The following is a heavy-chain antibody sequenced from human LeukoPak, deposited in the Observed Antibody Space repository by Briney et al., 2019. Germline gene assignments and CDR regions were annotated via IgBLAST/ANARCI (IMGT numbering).Heavy chain of an antibody. CDR1: GFTFSIYE. CDR3: ARDRADYGGNQLTWFDP. D-gene: IGHD4-23*01. V-gene: IGHV3-48*03. J-gene: IGHJ5*02. Sequence: GGSLRLSCAASGFTFSIYETNWVRQAPGKWLEWVSYISSSGSTIYYADSVKGRFTISRDNAKNSLSLQMNSLRAEDTAVYYCARDRADYGGNQLTWFDPWGQGTLVTVSS. CDR2: ISSSGSTI.